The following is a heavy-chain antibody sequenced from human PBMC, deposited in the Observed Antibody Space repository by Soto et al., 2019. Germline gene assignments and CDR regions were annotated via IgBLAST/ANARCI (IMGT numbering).Heavy chain of an antibody. CDR3: VRAGHVFDVHYYGMDL. D-gene: IGHD3-10*01. CDR2: ISSSGTYI. CDR1: GFTFNDYS. V-gene: IGHV3-21*01. Sequence: GGPLRLSCEASGFTFNDYSMDWVRPAPEKGLEWVSSISSSGTYIYYADSVKGRFAISRDNANNVMYLQMDTLRAEDTAVYYCVRAGHVFDVHYYGMDLWGQGTTVTVSS. J-gene: IGHJ6*02.